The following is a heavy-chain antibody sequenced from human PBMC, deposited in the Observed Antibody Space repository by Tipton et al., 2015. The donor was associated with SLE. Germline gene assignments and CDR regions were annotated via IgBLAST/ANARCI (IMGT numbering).Heavy chain of an antibody. CDR3: ARLGQLANVGGSTYYHPLDV. CDR2: MYHSGGT. J-gene: IGHJ6*02. V-gene: IGHV4-38-2*01. Sequence: TLSLTCAVSGYSISSGSYWGWIRQSPGTGLEWIGSMYHSGGTYFNPSLNSRVTISLDTSKNQFSLKVTSVTAADTAVCFCARLGQLANVGGSTYYHPLDVWGQGTTVTVSS. D-gene: IGHD4-23*01. CDR1: GYSISSGSY.